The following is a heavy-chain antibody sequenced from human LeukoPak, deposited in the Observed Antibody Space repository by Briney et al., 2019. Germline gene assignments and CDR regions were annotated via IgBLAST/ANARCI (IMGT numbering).Heavy chain of an antibody. CDR3: ARAFGDSSGADDDY. J-gene: IGHJ4*02. CDR1: GFTFSDYY. CDR2: ISRSGSTI. V-gene: IGHV3-11*01. D-gene: IGHD3-22*01. Sequence: GGSLRLSCAASGFTFSDYYMSWIRQAPGEGLEWVSYISRSGSTIYYADSVKGGFTISRDNAKNSLYLQMNSLRAEDTAVYYCARAFGDSSGADDDYWGQGTLVTVSS.